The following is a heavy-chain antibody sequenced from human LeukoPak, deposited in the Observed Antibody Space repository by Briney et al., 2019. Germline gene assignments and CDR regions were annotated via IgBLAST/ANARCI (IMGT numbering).Heavy chain of an antibody. Sequence: PSETLSLTCTVSGYSISSAYGGWIRQPPGKGLEWIATISHSGSTYYNPSLKSRVTISGDTSQSQYSLKLSSVTAADTAVYYCARVNTVMATFDYWGQRTLVTVSS. V-gene: IGHV4-38-2*02. D-gene: IGHD5-18*01. CDR2: ISHSGST. CDR1: GYSISSAY. CDR3: ARVNTVMATFDY. J-gene: IGHJ4*02.